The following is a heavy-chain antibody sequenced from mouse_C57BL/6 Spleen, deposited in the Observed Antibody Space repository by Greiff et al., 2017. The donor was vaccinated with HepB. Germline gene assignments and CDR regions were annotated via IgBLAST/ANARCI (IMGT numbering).Heavy chain of an antibody. CDR2: IWSGGST. D-gene: IGHD4-1*01. Sequence: VQLVESGPGLVQPSQSLSITCTVSGFSLTSYGVHWVRQSPGKGLEWLGVIWSGGSTDYNAAFISRLSISKDNSKSQVFFKMNSLQADDTAIYYCARKDWDEGFAYWGQGTLVTVSA. CDR3: ARKDWDEGFAY. J-gene: IGHJ3*01. V-gene: IGHV2-2*01. CDR1: GFSLTSYG.